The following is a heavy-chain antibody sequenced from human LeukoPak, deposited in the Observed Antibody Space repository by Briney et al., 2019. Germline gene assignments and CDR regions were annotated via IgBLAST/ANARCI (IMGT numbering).Heavy chain of an antibody. D-gene: IGHD3-3*01. CDR2: IYSGGST. CDR1: EFSVGSNY. J-gene: IGHJ5*02. Sequence: QAGGSLRLSCAASEFSVGSNYMTWVRQAPGKGLEWVSLIYSGGSTYYADSVKGRFTISRDNSKNTLYLQMNSLRAEDTAVYYCARDLGYDFWSGYSRLGGRFDPWGQGTLVTVSS. CDR3: ARDLGYDFWSGYSRLGGRFDP. V-gene: IGHV3-66*01.